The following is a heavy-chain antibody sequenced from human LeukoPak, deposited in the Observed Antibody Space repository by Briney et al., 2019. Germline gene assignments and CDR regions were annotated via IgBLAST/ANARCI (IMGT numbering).Heavy chain of an antibody. Sequence: GGSLRLSCAASGFTFSSYSMNWVRQAPGKGLEWVSSISSSSSYIYYADSVKGRFTISRDNAKNSLYLQMNSLRAEDTAVYYCARSEQVTYYYGSGSYYNPWGQGTLVTVSS. V-gene: IGHV3-21*01. CDR1: GFTFSSYS. CDR2: ISSSSSYI. D-gene: IGHD3-10*01. J-gene: IGHJ5*02. CDR3: ARSEQVTYYYGSGSYYNP.